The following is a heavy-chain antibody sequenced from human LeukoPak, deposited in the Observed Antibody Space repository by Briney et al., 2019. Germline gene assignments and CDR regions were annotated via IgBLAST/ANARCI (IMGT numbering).Heavy chain of an antibody. J-gene: IGHJ3*02. CDR1: GGSISSYY. CDR2: IYYSGST. V-gene: IGHV4-59*08. D-gene: IGHD4-23*01. CDR3: ARRNYGGHNGAFDI. Sequence: PSETLSLTCTVSGGSISSYYWSWIRQPPGKGLEWIGYIYYSGSTNYNPSLKSRVTISVDTSKNQFSLKLSSVTAADTAVYYCARRNYGGHNGAFDIWGQGTMVTVSS.